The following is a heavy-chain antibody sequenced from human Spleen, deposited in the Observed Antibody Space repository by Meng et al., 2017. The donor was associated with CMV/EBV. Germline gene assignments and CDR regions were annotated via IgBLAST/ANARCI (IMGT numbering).Heavy chain of an antibody. CDR1: GGSFTGYY. Sequence: SETLSLTCAVYGGSFTGYYWSWIRQPPGKGLEWGGEINHSGNTNYNPSLTSRLTILVDTSKNQFSLKLSSVTAADTAIYYCARRLDLYQYYDSSGDSDYWGQGTLVTVSS. CDR2: INHSGNT. V-gene: IGHV4-34*01. D-gene: IGHD3-22*01. CDR3: ARRLDLYQYYDSSGDSDY. J-gene: IGHJ4*02.